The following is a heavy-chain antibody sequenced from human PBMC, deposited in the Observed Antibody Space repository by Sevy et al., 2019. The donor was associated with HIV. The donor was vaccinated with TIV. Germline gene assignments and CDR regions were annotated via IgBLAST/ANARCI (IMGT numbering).Heavy chain of an antibody. V-gene: IGHV3-21*01. CDR2: ISFSSNYI. CDR1: GFTFNSYT. D-gene: IGHD3-10*01. CDR3: AGPYGSGSWEAFDI. J-gene: IGHJ3*02. Sequence: GGSLRLSCAASGFTFNSYTMNWVRQAPGKGLEWVSSISFSSNYIYYADSVKGRFTISRDNAQNSLYLQMNSLRAEDTAIDYCAGPYGSGSWEAFDIWGQGTMVTVSS.